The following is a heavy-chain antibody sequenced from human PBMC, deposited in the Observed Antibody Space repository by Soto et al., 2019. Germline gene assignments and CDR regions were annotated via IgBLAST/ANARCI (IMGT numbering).Heavy chain of an antibody. CDR3: ARDASNSVDS. V-gene: IGHV3-74*01. CDR1: GFTLSTYM. Sequence: GGPLRLACAASGFTLSTYMKHWVRQVPGKGLVWVSRIGSDGRSTNYADSVKGRFTVSRDNAKSTLYLQMNSLRAEDTAVYYCARDASNSVDSWGQGTLVTVSS. J-gene: IGHJ4*02. D-gene: IGHD4-4*01. CDR2: IGSDGRST.